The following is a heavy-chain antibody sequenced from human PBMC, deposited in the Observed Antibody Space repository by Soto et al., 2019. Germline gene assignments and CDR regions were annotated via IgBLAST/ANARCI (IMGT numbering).Heavy chain of an antibody. D-gene: IGHD2-15*01. Sequence: SETLSLTCTVSGGYISSGGYYWSWIRQHPGKGLEWIGYIYYSGSTYYNPSLKSRVTISVDTSKNQFSLKLSSVTAADTAVYYCARGAVLPDAFDIWGQGTMVTVSS. J-gene: IGHJ3*02. CDR2: IYYSGST. V-gene: IGHV4-31*03. CDR3: ARGAVLPDAFDI. CDR1: GGYISSGGYY.